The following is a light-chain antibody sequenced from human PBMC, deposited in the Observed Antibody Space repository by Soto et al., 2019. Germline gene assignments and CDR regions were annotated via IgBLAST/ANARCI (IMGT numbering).Light chain of an antibody. V-gene: IGLV2-8*01. CDR1: SSDVGYYDY. J-gene: IGLJ3*02. CDR3: SSYTVIVARDGRV. Sequence: QSALTQPPSASGFPGQSVTISCTGTSSDVGYYDYVSWYQQHPGKAPKLVIYEVTKRPSGVPDRVSASKSGNTASLTVSGLRAEDEADYYCSSYTVIVARDGRVFGGGTKLTVL. CDR2: EVT.